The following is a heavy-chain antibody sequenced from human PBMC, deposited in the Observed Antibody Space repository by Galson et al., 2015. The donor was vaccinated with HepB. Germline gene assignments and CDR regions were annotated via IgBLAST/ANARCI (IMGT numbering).Heavy chain of an antibody. V-gene: IGHV1-69*02. J-gene: IGHJ3*02. CDR3: ARVAIVGAFDI. CDR2: IIPILGIA. CDR1: GGTFSSYT. D-gene: IGHD1-26*01. Sequence: SVKVSCKASGGTFSSYTISWVRQAPGQGLEWMGRIIPILGIANYAQKFQGRVTITADKSTSTAYMELSSLRSEDTAVYYCARVAIVGAFDIWGQGTMVTVSS.